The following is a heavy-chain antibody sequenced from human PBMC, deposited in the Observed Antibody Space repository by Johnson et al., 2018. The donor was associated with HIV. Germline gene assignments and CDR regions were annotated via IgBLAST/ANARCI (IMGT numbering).Heavy chain of an antibody. D-gene: IGHD6-19*01. CDR1: GFTFSSYG. CDR3: AREPGLVAAFDI. CDR2: ISYDGSNK. J-gene: IGHJ3*02. Sequence: VQLVESGGGVVQPGRSLRLSCAASGFTFSSYGMHWVRQAPAKGLQWVAVISYDGSNKYYADSVKGRFTISRDNSKNTLYLQMNSLRAEDTAVYYCAREPGLVAAFDIWGQGTMVTVSS. V-gene: IGHV3-30*19.